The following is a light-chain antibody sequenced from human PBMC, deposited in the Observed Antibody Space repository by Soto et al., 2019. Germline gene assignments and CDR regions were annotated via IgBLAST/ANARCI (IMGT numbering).Light chain of an antibody. J-gene: IGKJ4*01. CDR1: QSVSSS. V-gene: IGKV3-11*01. CDR2: DAS. CDR3: HQRRNSPLT. Sequence: EIVLTQSPATLSLSPGERATLSCRASQSVSSSLAWYQQKPGQAPRLLIYDASNRATGIPARFSGSGSGTDFTLTISSLDPEDFAVYYCHQRRNSPLTFGGGTKVEI.